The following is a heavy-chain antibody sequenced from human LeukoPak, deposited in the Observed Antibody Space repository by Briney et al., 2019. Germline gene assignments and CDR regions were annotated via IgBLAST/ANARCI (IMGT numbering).Heavy chain of an antibody. V-gene: IGHV4-38-2*02. Sequence: SETLSLTCTVSGYSISSGYYWGWIRQPPGKGLEWIGNIYHSGTTYYNSSLKSRVTISVDTSKNQFSLKLSSVTAADTAVYYCARVWFGEPGGHYWGQGTLVTVSS. D-gene: IGHD3-10*01. CDR3: ARVWFGEPGGHY. J-gene: IGHJ4*02. CDR1: GYSISSGYY. CDR2: IYHSGTT.